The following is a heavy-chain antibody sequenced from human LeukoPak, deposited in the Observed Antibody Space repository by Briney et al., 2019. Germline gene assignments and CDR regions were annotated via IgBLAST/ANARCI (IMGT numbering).Heavy chain of an antibody. CDR3: ARRAYDFWSGYFGSAFDY. J-gene: IGHJ4*02. Sequence: SVKVSCKASGGTFSSYAISWVRQAPGQGLEWMGGIIPIFGTANYAQKCQGRVTITADESTSTAYMELSSLRSEDTAVYYCARRAYDFWSGYFGSAFDYWGQGTLVTVSS. D-gene: IGHD3-3*01. CDR2: IIPIFGTA. V-gene: IGHV1-69*13. CDR1: GGTFSSYA.